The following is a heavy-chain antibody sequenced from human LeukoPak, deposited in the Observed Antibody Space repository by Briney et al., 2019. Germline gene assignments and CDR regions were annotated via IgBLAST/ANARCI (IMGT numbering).Heavy chain of an antibody. CDR1: GFTFSSYA. J-gene: IGHJ4*02. Sequence: GGSLRLSCAASGFTFSSYAMHWVRQAPGKGLEWVAVISYDGSNKYYADSVKGRFTISRDNSKNTLYLQMNSLRAEDTAVYYCSGWSELTSYFDYWGQGTLFTSPQ. CDR2: ISYDGSNK. V-gene: IGHV3-30-3*01. CDR3: SGWSELTSYFDY. D-gene: IGHD6-19*01.